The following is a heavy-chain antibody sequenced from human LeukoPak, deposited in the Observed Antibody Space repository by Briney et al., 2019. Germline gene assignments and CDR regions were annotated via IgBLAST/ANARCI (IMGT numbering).Heavy chain of an antibody. D-gene: IGHD6-19*01. CDR3: ARRLLGIEVAADY. V-gene: IGHV3-23*01. J-gene: IGHJ4*02. CDR2: ISGSGGST. CDR1: GFTFSTYA. Sequence: GGSLRLSCVGSGFTFSTYAMGWVRQAPGKGLEWVSAISGSGGSTYYADSVKGRFSISRDNAKNSLSLQMNSLRAEDTAVYYCARRLLGIEVAADYWGQGTLVTVSS.